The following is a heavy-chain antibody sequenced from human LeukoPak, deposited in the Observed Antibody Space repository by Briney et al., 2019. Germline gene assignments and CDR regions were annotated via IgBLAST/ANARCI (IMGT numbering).Heavy chain of an antibody. CDR3: VKGSSSSRPYYLDY. D-gene: IGHD6-6*01. CDR2: ITDSGGDT. V-gene: IGHV3-23*01. Sequence: VRQAPGXXXEXVSAITDSGGDTYHADSVKGRFTISRDNSKNTLYMQMNSLRVEDTAVYYCVKGSSSSRPYYLDYWGQGTLVTVSS. J-gene: IGHJ4*02.